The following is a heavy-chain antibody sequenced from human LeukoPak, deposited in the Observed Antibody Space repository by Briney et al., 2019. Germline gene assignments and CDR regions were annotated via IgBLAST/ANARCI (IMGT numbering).Heavy chain of an antibody. CDR2: IRSKIYGGTP. CDR3: TRDQTPYY. V-gene: IGHV3-49*04. Sequence: GGSLRLSCTASGFTFGGYAMTWVRQAPGKGLEWVGFIRSKIYGGTPEYAASVKGRFTISRGDSKGIAYLQMNSLKTEDTAVYYCTRDQTPYYWGQGTLVTVSS. CDR1: GFTFGGYA. J-gene: IGHJ4*02.